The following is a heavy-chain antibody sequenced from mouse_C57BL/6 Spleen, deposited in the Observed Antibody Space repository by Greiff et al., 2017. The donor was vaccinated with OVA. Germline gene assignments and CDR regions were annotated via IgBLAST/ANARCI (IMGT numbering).Heavy chain of an antibody. V-gene: IGHV1-39*01. Sequence: VQLQQSGPELVKPGASVTISCKASGYSFTDYNMNWVKQSNGKSLEWIGVINPNYGTTSYHQKFKGKATLTVDQSSNTAYMQLNSLTSEDSAVYYCARSEVLRPYAMDYWGQGTSVTVSS. CDR1: GYSFTDYN. D-gene: IGHD1-2*01. J-gene: IGHJ4*01. CDR2: INPNYGTT. CDR3: ARSEVLRPYAMDY.